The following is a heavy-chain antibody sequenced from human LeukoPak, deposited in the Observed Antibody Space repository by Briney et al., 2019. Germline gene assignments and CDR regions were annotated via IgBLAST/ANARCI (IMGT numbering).Heavy chain of an antibody. CDR2: ISGNGGST. V-gene: IGHV3-23*01. CDR1: GFTFSSYA. J-gene: IGHJ4*02. Sequence: GGSLRLSCAASGFTFSSYAMSWVRQAPGKGLEWVSAISGNGGSTYCADSVKGRFTMSRDNSKNTLYLQMNSLRADDTAVYYCAGILFTSSFDYWGQGTLVTVSS. CDR3: AGILFTSSFDY. D-gene: IGHD1-14*01.